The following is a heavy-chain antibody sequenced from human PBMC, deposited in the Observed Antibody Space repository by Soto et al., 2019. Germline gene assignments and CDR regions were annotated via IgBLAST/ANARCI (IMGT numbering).Heavy chain of an antibody. CDR1: GGSISSGGYY. CDR3: ARIRGWEWELPTNGFDP. V-gene: IGHV4-31*03. Sequence: TLSLTCTVSGGSISSGGYYWSWIRQHPGKGLEWIGYIYYSGSTYYNPSLKSRVSISIDTSKDQFSLKLSSVTAADTAVYYCARIRGWEWELPTNGFDPWGQGTLVT. D-gene: IGHD1-26*01. J-gene: IGHJ5*02. CDR2: IYYSGST.